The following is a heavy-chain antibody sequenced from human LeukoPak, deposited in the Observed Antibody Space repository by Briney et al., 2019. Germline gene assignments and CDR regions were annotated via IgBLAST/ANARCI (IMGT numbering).Heavy chain of an antibody. CDR1: GGTFISYA. D-gene: IGHD1-1*01. J-gene: IGHJ4*02. CDR2: IIPIFGTA. V-gene: IGHV1-69*13. Sequence: ASVTVSCKASGGTFISYAISWVRQAPGQGLEWMGGIIPIFGTANYAQKFQGRVTITADESTSTAYMELSSLRSEDTAVYYCARQSSGGYWNYYDYWGQGTLVTVSS. CDR3: ARQSSGGYWNYYDY.